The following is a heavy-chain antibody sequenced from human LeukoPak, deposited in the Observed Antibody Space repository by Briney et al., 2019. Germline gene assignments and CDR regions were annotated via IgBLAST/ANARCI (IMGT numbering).Heavy chain of an antibody. Sequence: SVKVSCKASGGTFSSYAISGVRQAPGQGLEWMGRIIPILGIANYAQKFQGRVTITADKSTSTAYMELSSLRSEDTAVYYCARDCSGGSCYLDYWGQGTLVTVSS. J-gene: IGHJ4*02. D-gene: IGHD2-15*01. CDR1: GGTFSSYA. V-gene: IGHV1-69*04. CDR2: IIPILGIA. CDR3: ARDCSGGSCYLDY.